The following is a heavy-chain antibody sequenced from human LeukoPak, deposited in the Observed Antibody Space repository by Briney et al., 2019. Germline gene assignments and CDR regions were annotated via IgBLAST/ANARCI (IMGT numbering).Heavy chain of an antibody. D-gene: IGHD6-13*01. CDR1: GFTFSSYA. CDR3: AKNIRGSSSWYLGYFFFDY. Sequence: GGSLRLSCAASGFTFSSYAMSWVRQAPGKWLEWVSAISGSGGSTYYADSVKGRFTISRDNSKNTLYLQMNSLRAEDTAVYYCAKNIRGSSSWYLGYFFFDYWGQGTLVTVSS. CDR2: ISGSGGST. V-gene: IGHV3-23*01. J-gene: IGHJ4*02.